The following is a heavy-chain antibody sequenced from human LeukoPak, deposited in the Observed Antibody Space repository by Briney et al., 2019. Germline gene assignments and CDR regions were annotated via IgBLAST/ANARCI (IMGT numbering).Heavy chain of an antibody. D-gene: IGHD6-19*01. CDR2: ISSSSSTI. Sequence: GGSLRLSCAASGFTFSSYSMNWVRQAPGKGLEWVSYISSSSSTIYYADSVKGRFTISRDNAKNSLYLQMNSLRAEDTAVYYCARASSGWFHYYYMDVWGKGTTVTVSS. CDR3: ARASSGWFHYYYMDV. J-gene: IGHJ6*03. V-gene: IGHV3-48*01. CDR1: GFTFSSYS.